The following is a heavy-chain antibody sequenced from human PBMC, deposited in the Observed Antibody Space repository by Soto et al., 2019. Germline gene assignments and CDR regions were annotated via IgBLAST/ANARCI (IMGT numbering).Heavy chain of an antibody. J-gene: IGHJ4*02. Sequence: QLQLQESGSGLVKPSQTLSLTCAVSGGSISSGGYSWSWIRQPPGKGLEWIGYIYHSGSTYYNPSLKSRVTISVDRAKNQFALKLGSVTAAETAVYYCAGGIAARPLGYWGQGTLVTVSS. V-gene: IGHV4-30-2*01. CDR3: AGGIAARPLGY. D-gene: IGHD6-6*01. CDR2: IYHSGST. CDR1: GGSISSGGYS.